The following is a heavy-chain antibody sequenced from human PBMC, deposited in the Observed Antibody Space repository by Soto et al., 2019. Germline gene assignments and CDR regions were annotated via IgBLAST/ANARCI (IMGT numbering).Heavy chain of an antibody. D-gene: IGHD3-22*01. CDR1: GGTFSSYT. V-gene: IGHV1-46*03. J-gene: IGHJ3*02. CDR3: ATPGPYDSSGYYAAFDI. Sequence: ASVKVSCKASGGTFSSYTISWVRQAPGQGLEWMGIINPSGGSTSYAQKFQGRVTMTRDTSTSTVYMELSSLRSEDTAVYYCATPGPYDSSGYYAAFDIWGQGTMVTVSS. CDR2: INPSGGST.